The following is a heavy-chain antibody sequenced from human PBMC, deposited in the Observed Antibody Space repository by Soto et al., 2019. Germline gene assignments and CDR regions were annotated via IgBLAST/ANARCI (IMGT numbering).Heavy chain of an antibody. V-gene: IGHV4-59*02. J-gene: IGHJ3*02. CDR1: GVSVSSYY. CDR2: IYDSGST. CDR3: ARDREYSFGLTYDI. Sequence: SETLSLTCTVSGVSVSSYYWSWIRQPSGKGLEWIGYIYDSGSTNYNPSLKSRVTILLGTSKNQISLNLRSVTAADTAVYYCARDREYSFGLTYDIWGQGTMVTVSS. D-gene: IGHD3-3*01.